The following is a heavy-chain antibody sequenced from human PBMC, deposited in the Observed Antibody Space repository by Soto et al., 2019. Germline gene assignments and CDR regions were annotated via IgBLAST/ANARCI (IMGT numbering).Heavy chain of an antibody. CDR3: DKDWPGTSSVTSDY. D-gene: IGHD4-17*01. J-gene: IGHJ4*02. CDR2: ITYTGDTT. CDR1: GFDFSSYA. V-gene: IGHV3-23*01. Sequence: DVYLLESGGTLVQPVGSLRLSCAASGFDFSSYAITWVRQAPGKGLEWVSGITYTGDTTYYADSVKGRFTISRDNYRNTLYLQMNSLRADDKDMYFCDKDWPGTSSVTSDYWGQGTLVTVSS.